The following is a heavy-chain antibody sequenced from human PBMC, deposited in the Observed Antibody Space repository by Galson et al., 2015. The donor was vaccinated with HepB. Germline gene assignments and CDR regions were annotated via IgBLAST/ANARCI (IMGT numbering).Heavy chain of an antibody. D-gene: IGHD6-19*01. J-gene: IGHJ4*02. CDR3: ARIRSSGFHYFDY. CDR2: ISSSSSYI. V-gene: IGHV3-21*01. CDR1: GFTFSSYS. Sequence: SLRLSCAASGFTFSSYSMNWVRQAPGKGLEWVSSISSSSSYIYYADSVKGRFTISRDSAKNSLYLQMNSLRAGDTAVYYCARIRSSGFHYFDYWGQGTLVTVSS.